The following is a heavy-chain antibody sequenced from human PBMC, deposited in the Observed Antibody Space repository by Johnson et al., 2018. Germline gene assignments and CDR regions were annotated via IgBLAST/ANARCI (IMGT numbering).Heavy chain of an antibody. V-gene: IGHV5-51*01. CDR2: VYPGDADI. CDR3: ARDGRPGVDAFDI. Sequence: VQLQESGAEVKKXGESVKISCKGSGYSFTTHWIAWVRQMPGKGLDWMGIVYPGDADIRYRQSFQGKVTISADKSISTAYLQWSSLKASDTAMSHCARDGRPGVDAFDIWGQGTMVTVSS. D-gene: IGHD1-26*01. CDR1: GYSFTTHW. J-gene: IGHJ3*02.